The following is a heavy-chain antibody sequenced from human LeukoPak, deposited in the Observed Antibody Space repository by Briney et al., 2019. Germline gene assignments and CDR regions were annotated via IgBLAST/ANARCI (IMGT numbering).Heavy chain of an antibody. V-gene: IGHV4-59*01. CDR1: GGSISSYY. CDR3: ARDPYREIAFDI. CDR2: IYYSGST. D-gene: IGHD1-26*01. J-gene: IGHJ3*02. Sequence: SSETLSLTCTVSGGSISSYYWSWIRQPPGKGLEWIGYIYYSGSTNYNPSLKSRVTISVDTSKNQFSLKLSSVTAADTAVYYCARDPYREIAFDIWGQGTMVTVSS.